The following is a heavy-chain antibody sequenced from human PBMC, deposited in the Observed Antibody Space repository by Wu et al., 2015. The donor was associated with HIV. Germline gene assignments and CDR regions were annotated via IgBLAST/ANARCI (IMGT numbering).Heavy chain of an antibody. CDR2: LIPVFKIS. D-gene: IGHD1-1*01. CDR3: ARGVVRSREFDT. CDR1: GGTFTNNV. V-gene: IGHV1-69*13. Sequence: QARLVQSGAEVKEPGSSVKVSCWASGGTFTNNVVSWVRQAPGQGLEYMGCLIPVFKISNYAQKFQGRVTITADESTGTAYMDLSSLRSDDTAVYYCARGVVRSREFDTWGQGTLVTVSS. J-gene: IGHJ4*02.